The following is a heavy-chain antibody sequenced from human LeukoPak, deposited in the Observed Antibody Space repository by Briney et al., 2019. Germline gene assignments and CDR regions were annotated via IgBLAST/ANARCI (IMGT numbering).Heavy chain of an antibody. CDR1: GGSFSGYY. CDR3: AREVLRSGWYGGAFGH. J-gene: IGHJ4*02. CDR2: INHSGST. D-gene: IGHD6-19*01. V-gene: IGHV4-34*01. Sequence: SETLSLTCAVYGGSFSGYYWSWIRQPPGKGLEWIGEINHSGSTNYNPSLKSRVTISVDTSKNQFSLKLSSVTAADTAVYYCAREVLRSGWYGGAFGHWGQGTLVTVST.